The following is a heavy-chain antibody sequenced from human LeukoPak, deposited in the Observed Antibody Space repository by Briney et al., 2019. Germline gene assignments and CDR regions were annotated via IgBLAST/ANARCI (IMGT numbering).Heavy chain of an antibody. V-gene: IGHV3-21*01. CDR3: ARDRSPYGSGSSDY. CDR2: ISSSSSYI. CDR1: GFTFSSYS. D-gene: IGHD3-10*01. Sequence: GSLRLSCAASGFTFSSYSMNWVRQAPGKGLEWVSSISSSSSYIYYADSVKGRFTISRDNAKNSLYLQMNSLRAEDTAVYYCARDRSPYGSGSSDYWGQGTLVTVSS. J-gene: IGHJ4*02.